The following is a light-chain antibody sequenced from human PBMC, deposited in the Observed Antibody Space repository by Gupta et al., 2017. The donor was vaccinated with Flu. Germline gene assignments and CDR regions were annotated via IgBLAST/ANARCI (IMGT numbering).Light chain of an antibody. Sequence: EIVLTQSPGALSLSPGESATLSCRTSQRIGSNYLAWYQQRAGQAPRLLVYGTSGRPPGIPDRFNSGGSGTDFTLTISRLEPEDFGVYYCQQYSRTLPWTFGQGTKVEVK. CDR2: GTS. V-gene: IGKV3-20*01. CDR1: QRIGSNY. J-gene: IGKJ1*01. CDR3: QQYSRTLPWT.